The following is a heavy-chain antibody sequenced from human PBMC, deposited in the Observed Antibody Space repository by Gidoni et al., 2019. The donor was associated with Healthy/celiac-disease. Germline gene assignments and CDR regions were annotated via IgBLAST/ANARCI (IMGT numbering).Heavy chain of an antibody. J-gene: IGHJ3*02. D-gene: IGHD4-17*01. CDR2: IYSGGRT. CDR3: ARDRADGDSLGAFDI. Sequence: EVQLVESVGGLVQPGGSLRLSCAASGFTVSSNYMSWVRQAPGKGLEWVSVIYSGGRTYYADSVKGRFTISRDNSKNTLYLQMNSLRAEDTAVYYCARDRADGDSLGAFDIWGQGTMVTVSS. V-gene: IGHV3-66*02. CDR1: GFTVSSNY.